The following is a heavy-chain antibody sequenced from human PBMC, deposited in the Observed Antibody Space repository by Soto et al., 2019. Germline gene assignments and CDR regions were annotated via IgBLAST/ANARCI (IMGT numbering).Heavy chain of an antibody. D-gene: IGHD3-22*01. V-gene: IGHV4-59*01. CDR3: ARGYYDSSGYYNVGYFDY. J-gene: IGHJ4*02. Sequence: PSGTLSLTCTVSGGSISSYYWSWIRQPPGKGLEWIGYIYYSGSTNYNPSLKSRVTISVDTSKNQFSLKLSSVTAADTAVYYCARGYYDSSGYYNVGYFDYWGQGILVTSPQ. CDR2: IYYSGST. CDR1: GGSISSYY.